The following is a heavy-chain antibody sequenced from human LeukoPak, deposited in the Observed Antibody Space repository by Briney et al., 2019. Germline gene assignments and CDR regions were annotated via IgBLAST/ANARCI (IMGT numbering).Heavy chain of an antibody. D-gene: IGHD3-22*01. J-gene: IGHJ4*02. CDR1: GFTFSGYG. Sequence: GGSLRLSCAASGFTFSGYGIHWVRQAPGKGLEWVAVISYDGSNKYYADSVKGRFTISRDNSKNTLYLQMNSLRAEDTAVYYCAKEIYSDSSAYVDYWGQGTLVTVSS. CDR2: ISYDGSNK. CDR3: AKEIYSDSSAYVDY. V-gene: IGHV3-30*18.